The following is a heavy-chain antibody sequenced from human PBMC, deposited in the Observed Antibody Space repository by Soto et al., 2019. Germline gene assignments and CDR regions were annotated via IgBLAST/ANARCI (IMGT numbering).Heavy chain of an antibody. D-gene: IGHD3-10*01. Sequence: QVQLVQSGAEVKKPGSSVKVSCKASGGTFSSYTISWVRQAPGQGLEWMGRIIPILGIANYAQKFQGRVKITAEKSTSTAYMELSSLRSEDTAVYYCAIEEYYYGSGAFFDYWGQGTLVTVSS. CDR2: IIPILGIA. CDR3: AIEEYYYGSGAFFDY. V-gene: IGHV1-69*08. CDR1: GGTFSSYT. J-gene: IGHJ4*02.